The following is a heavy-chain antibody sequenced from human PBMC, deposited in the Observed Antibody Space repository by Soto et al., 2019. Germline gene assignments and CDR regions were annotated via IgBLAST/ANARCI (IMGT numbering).Heavy chain of an antibody. CDR3: ARDSRQLWELYYFDY. D-gene: IGHD5-18*01. Sequence: GGSLRLSCAASGFTFSSYSMNWVHQAPGKGLEWVSSISSSSSYIYYADSVKGRFTISRDNAKNSLYLQMNSLRAEDTAVYYCARDSRQLWELYYFDYWGQGTLVTVSS. CDR2: ISSSSSYI. V-gene: IGHV3-21*01. CDR1: GFTFSSYS. J-gene: IGHJ4*02.